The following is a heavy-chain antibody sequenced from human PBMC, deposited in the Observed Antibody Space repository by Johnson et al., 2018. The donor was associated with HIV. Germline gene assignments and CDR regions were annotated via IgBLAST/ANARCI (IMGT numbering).Heavy chain of an antibody. V-gene: IGHV3-23*04. CDR2: IQGSGDVA. CDR3: GRDPNGDYIGAFDI. CDR1: GFSFSNYA. Sequence: VQLVESGGGLVQPGGSLRLSCAASGFSFSNYAMIWVRQPPGKGLEFVSGIQGSGDVAKYAESVRGRVTVSRDNSKGTGYLQMNSLRAEDTAVYYCGRDPNGDYIGAFDIWGQGTMVTVSS. D-gene: IGHD4-17*01. J-gene: IGHJ3*02.